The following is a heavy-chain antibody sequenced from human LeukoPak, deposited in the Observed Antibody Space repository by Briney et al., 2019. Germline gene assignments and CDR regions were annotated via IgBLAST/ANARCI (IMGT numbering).Heavy chain of an antibody. V-gene: IGHV3-23*01. CDR2: ISGSGGST. CDR1: GFTFSSYA. D-gene: IGHD3-22*01. Sequence: GGSLRLSCAASGFTFSSYAMSWVRQAPGKGLGWVSAISGSGGSTYYADSVKGRFTISRDNSKNTLYLQMNSLRAEDTAVYYCATPPIRAYYYDSSGYCWGQGTLVTVSS. J-gene: IGHJ4*02. CDR3: ATPPIRAYYYDSSGYC.